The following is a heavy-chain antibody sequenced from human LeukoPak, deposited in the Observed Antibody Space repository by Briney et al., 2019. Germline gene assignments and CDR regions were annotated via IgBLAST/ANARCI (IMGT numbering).Heavy chain of an antibody. CDR2: IYSGGST. CDR3: AREKIMVRGVYGY. Sequence: PGGSLRLSCAASGFSVSSNYMSWVRQAPGKGLEWVSVIYSGGSTSYVDSVKGRFTISRDNSKNTLYLQMNSLRAEDTAVYYCAREKIMVRGVYGYWGQGTLVTVSS. CDR1: GFSVSSNY. V-gene: IGHV3-53*01. J-gene: IGHJ4*02. D-gene: IGHD3-10*01.